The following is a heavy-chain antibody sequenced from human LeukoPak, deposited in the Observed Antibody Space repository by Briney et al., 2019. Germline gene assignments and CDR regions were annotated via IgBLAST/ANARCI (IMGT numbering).Heavy chain of an antibody. CDR1: TFSSYA. J-gene: IGHJ4*02. D-gene: IGHD3-10*01. CDR3: ARPMVRGVIHN. V-gene: IGHV4-39*01. Sequence: TFSSYAMSWVRQAPGKGLEWIGSIYYSGSTYYNPSLKSRVTISVDTSKNQFSLKLSSVTAADTAVYYCARPMVRGVIHNWGQGTLVTVSS. CDR2: IYYSGST.